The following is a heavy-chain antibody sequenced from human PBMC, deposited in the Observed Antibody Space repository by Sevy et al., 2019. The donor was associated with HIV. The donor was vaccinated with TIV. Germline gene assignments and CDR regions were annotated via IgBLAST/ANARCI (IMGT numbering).Heavy chain of an antibody. V-gene: IGHV3-7*01. D-gene: IGHD2-21*01. CDR2: INQDGSQK. Sequence: GGSLRLSCAASGFTFNNYFMGWVRKAPGKGLEWIANINQDGSQKNYVDSVKGRFTITRDKARSLVSLQMNSLRVDDTAVYYCARELWPGDYWGQGTLVTVSS. J-gene: IGHJ4*02. CDR1: GFTFNNYF. CDR3: ARELWPGDY.